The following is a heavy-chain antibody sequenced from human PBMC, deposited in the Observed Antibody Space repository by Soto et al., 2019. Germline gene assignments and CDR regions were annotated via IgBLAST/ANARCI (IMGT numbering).Heavy chain of an antibody. J-gene: IGHJ4*02. V-gene: IGHV3-30*02. CDR2: IGYDGSNK. CDR3: VRHKNRDLEY. CDR1: GFTFSSYG. Sequence: PGGSLRLSCAASGFTFSSYGMHWVRQAPGKGLEWVAIIGYDGSNKYYVDSVKGRFAIPRDNSKNTLYLQMTSLRADDTAVYYCVRHKNRDLEYWGQGSLGTVSS.